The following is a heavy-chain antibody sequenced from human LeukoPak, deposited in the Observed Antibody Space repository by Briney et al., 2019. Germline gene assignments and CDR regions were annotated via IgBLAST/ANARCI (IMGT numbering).Heavy chain of an antibody. CDR3: ARASLMTRAFDI. CDR2: INSDGSST. D-gene: IGHD2-8*01. J-gene: IGHJ3*02. Sequence: GGSLRLSCAASGFTFSSYWMHWVRQAPGKGLVWVSRINSDGSSTSYADSVKGRFTISRDNAKNTLYLQMNSLRAEDTAVYYCARASLMTRAFDIWGQETMVTVSS. CDR1: GFTFSSYW. V-gene: IGHV3-74*01.